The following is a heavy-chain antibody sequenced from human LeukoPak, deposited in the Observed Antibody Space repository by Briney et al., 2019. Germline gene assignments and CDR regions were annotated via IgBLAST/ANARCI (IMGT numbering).Heavy chain of an antibody. V-gene: IGHV3-23*01. CDR1: GFTFSSYA. CDR2: ISGSGGST. J-gene: IGHJ6*02. CDR3: AKDQRQGTTSLRTYYYYGMDV. Sequence: GGSLRLSCAASGFTFSSYAMSWVRQAPGNGLEWVSAISGSGGSTYYADSVKGRFTISRDNSKNTLYLQMNSLRAEDTAVYYCAKDQRQGTTSLRTYYYYGMDVWGQGTTVTVSS. D-gene: IGHD1-1*01.